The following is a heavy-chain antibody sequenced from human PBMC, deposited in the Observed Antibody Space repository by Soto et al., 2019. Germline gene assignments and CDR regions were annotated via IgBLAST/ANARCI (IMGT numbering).Heavy chain of an antibody. Sequence: QVQLRESGPGLVKSSETLSLTCTVSGASIRSYYWSWIRQPLGKGLEWIGYIYYSGGTNYNPSLMSRVTISLVTSKSLFTLNLSSVTAADMAVYYCARPWTTRNYDNSYFGRWGRGTLVTV. CDR2: IYYSGGT. J-gene: IGHJ2*01. V-gene: IGHV4-59*01. CDR3: ARPWTTRNYDNSYFGR. CDR1: GASIRSYY. D-gene: IGHD3-22*01.